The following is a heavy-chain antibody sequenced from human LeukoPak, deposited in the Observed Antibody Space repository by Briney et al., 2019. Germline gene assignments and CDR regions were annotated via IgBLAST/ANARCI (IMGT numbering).Heavy chain of an antibody. J-gene: IGHJ4*02. CDR1: GGTFSNYA. CDR2: IIPIFGST. D-gene: IGHD6-19*01. CDR3: ARDTEVAGIDY. V-gene: IGHV1-69*06. Sequence: GASVKVSCKASGGTFSNYAISWVRQAPGQGLEWMGGIIPIFGSTNYAQRFQGRVTITADKSTTTVYMELSSLRSEDTAVYYCARDTEVAGIDYWGQGTLVTVSS.